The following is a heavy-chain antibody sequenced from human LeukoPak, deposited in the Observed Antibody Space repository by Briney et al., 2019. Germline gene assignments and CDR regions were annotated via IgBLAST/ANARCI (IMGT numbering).Heavy chain of an antibody. V-gene: IGHV3-30*02. D-gene: IGHD5-18*01. J-gene: IGHJ6*03. CDR3: ARTTEGGYTYDYFYYYYMDV. Sequence: GGSLRLSCAASGFTFSSYWMSWVRQAPGKGLEWVAFIRYDGSNKYYADSVKGRFTISRDNSKNTLYLQMNSLRAEDTAVYYCARTTEGGYTYDYFYYYYMDVWGKGTTVTISS. CDR2: IRYDGSNK. CDR1: GFTFSSYW.